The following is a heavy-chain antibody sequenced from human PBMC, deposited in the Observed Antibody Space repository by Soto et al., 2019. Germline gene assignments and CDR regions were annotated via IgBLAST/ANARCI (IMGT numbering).Heavy chain of an antibody. CDR3: ARVATDYYDSSGYYPNWFDP. V-gene: IGHV4-59*01. J-gene: IGHJ5*02. CDR2: IYYSGST. D-gene: IGHD3-22*01. CDR1: GGSISSYY. Sequence: PSETLSLTCTVSGGSISSYYWSWIRQPPGKGLEWIGYIYYSGSTNYNPSLKSRVTISVDTSKNQFSLKLSSVTAADTAVYYCARVATDYYDSSGYYPNWFDPWVQRTLVTVSS.